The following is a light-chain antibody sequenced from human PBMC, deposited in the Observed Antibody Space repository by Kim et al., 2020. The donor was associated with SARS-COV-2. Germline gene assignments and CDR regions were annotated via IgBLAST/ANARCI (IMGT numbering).Light chain of an antibody. V-gene: IGKV1-33*01. CDR3: QQYDNLPRYS. CDR2: DAS. Sequence: ASVGDRVNITCQARQDISKYLNWYQQKPGKAPKLLIYDASNLETGVPSRFSGSGSGTDFTFTISSLQPEDIATYYCQQYDNLPRYSFGQGTKLEIK. J-gene: IGKJ2*03. CDR1: QDISKY.